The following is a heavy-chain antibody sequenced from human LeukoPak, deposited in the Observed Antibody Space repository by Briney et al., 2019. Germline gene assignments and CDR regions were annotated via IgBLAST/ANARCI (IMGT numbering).Heavy chain of an antibody. Sequence: ASVKVSCTASGYTFTSYYMHWVRQAPGQGLEWMGIINPSGGSTSYAQKFQGRVTMTRDTSTSTVYMELSSLRSEDTAVYYCARDPVVPAAIENYGMDVWGQGTMVTVSS. V-gene: IGHV1-46*01. J-gene: IGHJ6*02. CDR2: INPSGGST. CDR1: GYTFTSYY. D-gene: IGHD2-2*02. CDR3: ARDPVVPAAIENYGMDV.